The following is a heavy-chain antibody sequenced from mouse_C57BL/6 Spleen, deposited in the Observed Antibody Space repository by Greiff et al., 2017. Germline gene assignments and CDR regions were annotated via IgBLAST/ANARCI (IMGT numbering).Heavy chain of an antibody. CDR2: ISSGSSTI. V-gene: IGHV5-17*01. Sequence: EVKLVESGGGLVKPGGSLKLSCAASGFTFSDYGMHWVRQAPEKGLEWVAYISSGSSTIYYADTVKGRFTISRDNAKNTLFLQMTSLRAEDMAMYYCARSRITTVYAMDYWGEGTSVTVSS. CDR3: ARSRITTVYAMDY. D-gene: IGHD1-1*01. J-gene: IGHJ4*01. CDR1: GFTFSDYG.